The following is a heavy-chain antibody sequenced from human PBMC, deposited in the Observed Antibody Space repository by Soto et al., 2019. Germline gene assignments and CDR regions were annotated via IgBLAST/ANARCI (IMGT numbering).Heavy chain of an antibody. CDR3: VRLIGNSWLDF. CDR2: TYYRSRWYN. J-gene: IGHJ5*01. D-gene: IGHD5-12*01. V-gene: IGHV6-1*01. CDR1: GDSVSSSSVT. Sequence: SQTLSLTCDISGDSVSSSSVTWNWIRQSPSRGLEWLGRTYYRSRWYNDYAESAKSRIIINPDTSKNQFSLHLNSVTPDDTAVYYCVRLIGNSWLDFWGKGTLVTVSS.